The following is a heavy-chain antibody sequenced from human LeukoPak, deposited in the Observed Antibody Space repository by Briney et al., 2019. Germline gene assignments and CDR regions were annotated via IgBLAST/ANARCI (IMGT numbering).Heavy chain of an antibody. CDR1: GFTFSRNW. D-gene: IGHD2-2*01. CDR3: ARAPIVVVPARRPTYFDF. V-gene: IGHV3-7*01. CDR2: IRQDEGEK. Sequence: GGSLRLSCAAPGFTFSRNWMSWVRQPPGKRLQWVANIRQDEGEKYYVDSVKGRFTISRDNAKNSLYLQMNSLRVEDTAMYYCARAPIVVVPARRPTYFDFWGQGALVTVSS. J-gene: IGHJ4*02.